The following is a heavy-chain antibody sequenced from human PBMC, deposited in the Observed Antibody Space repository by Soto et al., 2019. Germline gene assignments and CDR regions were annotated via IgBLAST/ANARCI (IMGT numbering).Heavy chain of an antibody. Sequence: PGESLKISCNGSGYSFTSYWIAWVRQMPGKGLEWMGRIYPSDSHTYYSPSFRGHVTISVAKSITTVFLQWSSLRASDTAMYYCAIQIYDSDTGSYFQYCFDAWGQGTPVTVHS. CDR2: IYPSDSHT. J-gene: IGHJ4*02. CDR3: AIQIYDSDTGSYFQYCFDA. D-gene: IGHD3-22*01. CDR1: GYSFTSYW. V-gene: IGHV5-10-1*01.